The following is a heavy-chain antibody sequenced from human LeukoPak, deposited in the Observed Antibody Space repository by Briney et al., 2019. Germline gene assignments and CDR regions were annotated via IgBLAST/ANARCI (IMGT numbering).Heavy chain of an antibody. D-gene: IGHD3-3*01. Sequence: GGSLRLSCAASGFTVSDYYMSWIRQAPGKGLEWVSYISSSGSTIYYADSVKGRFTISRDNAKNSLYLQMNSLRAEDTAVYYCARDLEGLRYYMDVWGKGTTVTVSS. CDR1: GFTVSDYY. J-gene: IGHJ6*03. CDR3: ARDLEGLRYYMDV. CDR2: ISSSGSTI. V-gene: IGHV3-11*04.